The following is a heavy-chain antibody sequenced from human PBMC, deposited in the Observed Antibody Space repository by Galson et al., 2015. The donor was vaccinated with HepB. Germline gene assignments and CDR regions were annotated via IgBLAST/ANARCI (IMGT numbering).Heavy chain of an antibody. Sequence: SLRLSCAASGFTFDDYAMHWVRQAPGKGLEWVSGISWNSGSIGYADSVKGRFTISRDNAKNSLYLQMNSLRAEDTALYYCAKGIGLYIAVADDYWGRGTLVTVSS. D-gene: IGHD6-19*01. CDR1: GFTFDDYA. V-gene: IGHV3-9*01. CDR3: AKGIGLYIAVADDY. CDR2: ISWNSGSI. J-gene: IGHJ4*02.